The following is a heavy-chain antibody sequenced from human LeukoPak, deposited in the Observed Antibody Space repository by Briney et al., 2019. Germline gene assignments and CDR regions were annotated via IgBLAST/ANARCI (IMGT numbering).Heavy chain of an antibody. Sequence: GGSLRLSCAASGFTFSNYWMTWVRQAPGKGLEWVANIKQDGSEKDYVHSVKGRFTISRDNAKNSMYLQMNSLRAEDTAVYYCAREMEFRYFGWLGDYMDVWGKGTTVTVSS. CDR2: IKQDGSEK. V-gene: IGHV3-7*01. J-gene: IGHJ6*03. CDR1: GFTFSNYW. CDR3: AREMEFRYFGWLGDYMDV. D-gene: IGHD3-9*01.